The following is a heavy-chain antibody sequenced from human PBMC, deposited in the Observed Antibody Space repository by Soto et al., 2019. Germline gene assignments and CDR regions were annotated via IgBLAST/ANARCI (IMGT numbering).Heavy chain of an antibody. CDR3: ARHYLGSGSYNPPFDY. J-gene: IGHJ4*02. D-gene: IGHD3-10*01. CDR2: IYYSGST. V-gene: IGHV4-39*01. CDR1: GGSLSSSRYY. Sequence: SETLSLTCTVSGGSLSSSRYYWGWIRQPPGKGLEWIGSIYYSGSTYYNPSLKSRVTISVDTSKNQFSLKLSSVTAADTAVYYCARHYLGSGSYNPPFDYWGQGTLVTVSS.